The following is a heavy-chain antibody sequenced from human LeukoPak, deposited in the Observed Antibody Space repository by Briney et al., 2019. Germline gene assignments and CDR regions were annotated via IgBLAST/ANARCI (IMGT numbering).Heavy chain of an antibody. CDR2: IYPGDSDT. J-gene: IGHJ4*02. CDR1: VYSFTTYW. V-gene: IGHV5-51*01. Sequence: GESLKISCKSSVYSFTTYWIAWVRQMPGKGLEWMGIIYPGDSDTRYSPSFQGQVTISADKSISTAYLQWTSLKASDSAMYYCARVLIRGDEIDYWGQGTLVTVSS. D-gene: IGHD2-21*01. CDR3: ARVLIRGDEIDY.